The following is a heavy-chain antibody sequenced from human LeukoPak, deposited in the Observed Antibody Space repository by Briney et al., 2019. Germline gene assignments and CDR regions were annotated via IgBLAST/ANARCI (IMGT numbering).Heavy chain of an antibody. D-gene: IGHD6-13*01. CDR1: GYTFTSYC. Sequence: ASVKVSCKASGYTFTSYCMHWVRQAPGQGLEWMGWISAYNGNTNYAQKLQGRVTMTTDTSTSTAYMELRSLRSDDTAVYYCASISSSWYYFDYWGQGTLVTVSS. CDR3: ASISSSWYYFDY. CDR2: ISAYNGNT. J-gene: IGHJ4*02. V-gene: IGHV1-18*04.